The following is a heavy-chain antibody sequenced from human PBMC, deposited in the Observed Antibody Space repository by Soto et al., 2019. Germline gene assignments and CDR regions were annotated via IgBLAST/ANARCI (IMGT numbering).Heavy chain of an antibody. J-gene: IGHJ6*02. CDR2: IYWDDDK. Sequence: QITLKESGPTLVEPTQTLTLTCTFSGFSLSTSGVGVGWIRQPPGKALEWLALIYWDDDKRYSPSLTSRLTITKDTSKNQVVLTMTNMDPADTATYYCAHVLVVVANYGMDVWGQGTTVTVSS. D-gene: IGHD2-15*01. CDR1: GFSLSTSGVG. CDR3: AHVLVVVANYGMDV. V-gene: IGHV2-5*02.